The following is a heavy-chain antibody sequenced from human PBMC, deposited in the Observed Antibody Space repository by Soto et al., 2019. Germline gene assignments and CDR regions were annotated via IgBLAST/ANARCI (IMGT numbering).Heavy chain of an antibody. V-gene: IGHV1-18*04. Sequence: QVQLVQSGGEVKKPGASVKVSCKTSGYTFANFDFSWVRQAPGQGLEWMGWVSNRNGVTNYAENFRDRVPISTDPSTNTVYMELRSLRSDDTAVYFCARERLNTGWYGFDYWGQGTQVTVSS. J-gene: IGHJ4*02. CDR3: ARERLNTGWYGFDY. D-gene: IGHD6-19*01. CDR2: VSNRNGVT. CDR1: GYTFANFD.